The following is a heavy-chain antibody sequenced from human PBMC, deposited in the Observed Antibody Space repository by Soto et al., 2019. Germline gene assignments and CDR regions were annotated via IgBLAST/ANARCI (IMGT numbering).Heavy chain of an antibody. CDR3: AKGLRFMEH. J-gene: IGHJ1*01. Sequence: GGSLRLSCVASGFTFSSYALHWVRQAPGKGLEWVALISNDGMNTFYADSVKGRMTVSRDKAEKTMYLQRNSLTAEDTAVYYCAKGLRFMEHWGQGTVVTVSS. V-gene: IGHV3-30-3*02. D-gene: IGHD1-1*01. CDR2: ISNDGMNT. CDR1: GFTFSSYA.